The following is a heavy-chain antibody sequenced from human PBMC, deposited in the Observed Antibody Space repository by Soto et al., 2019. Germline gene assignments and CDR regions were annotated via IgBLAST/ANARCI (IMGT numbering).Heavy chain of an antibody. Sequence: GGSLRLSCAAAGFTISTDWMYWVLQAPGKGLEWVSVIKSGGNTNYADSVEGRFPIPRDNSKNTLYLQMNSLRAEDTAVYYCAKAVTGSFDYWGQGTQVPVSS. D-gene: IGHD1-1*01. CDR1: GFTISTDW. V-gene: IGHV3-53*01. J-gene: IGHJ4*02. CDR3: AKAVTGSFDY. CDR2: IKSGGNT.